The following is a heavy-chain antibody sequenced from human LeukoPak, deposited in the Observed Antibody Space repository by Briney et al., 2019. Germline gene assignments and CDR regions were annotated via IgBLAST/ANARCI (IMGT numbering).Heavy chain of an antibody. Sequence: GASVKVSCKPSGGTFNSYAISWVRQAPGQGLEWMGGIIAIFRTANYAQKFQGRVTITADEFMSTVYMELSSLRSEDTAVYYCARHSGYHSTTHLDYWGQGTLVTVSS. D-gene: IGHD3-22*01. CDR1: GGTFNSYA. J-gene: IGHJ4*02. CDR2: IIAIFRTA. V-gene: IGHV1-69*13. CDR3: ARHSGYHSTTHLDY.